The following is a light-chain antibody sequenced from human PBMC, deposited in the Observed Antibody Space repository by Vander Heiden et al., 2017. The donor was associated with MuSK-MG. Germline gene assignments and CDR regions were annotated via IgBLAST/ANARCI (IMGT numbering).Light chain of an antibody. Sequence: SYELTQPPSVSVSPGQTASITCSGDKLGDKYACWYQQKPGQSPVRVIYQDSKRPSGIPERFSGSNSGNTATLTISGTQAMDEADYYCQAWDSSLDVVFGGGTKLTVL. J-gene: IGLJ2*01. V-gene: IGLV3-1*01. CDR2: QDS. CDR1: KLGDKY. CDR3: QAWDSSLDVV.